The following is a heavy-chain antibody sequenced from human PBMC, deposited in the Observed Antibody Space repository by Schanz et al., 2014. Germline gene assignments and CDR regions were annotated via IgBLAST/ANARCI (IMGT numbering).Heavy chain of an antibody. CDR1: GFTFSSYG. D-gene: IGHD6-19*01. CDR3: AKDVRPVANTVHFYYMDV. V-gene: IGHV3-48*01. J-gene: IGHJ6*02. CDR2: ISGSSSTK. Sequence: VQLVESGGGVVQPGRSLRLSCAASGFTFSSYGMHWVRQAPGKGLEWVSYISGSSSTKYYADSVKGRFTISRDNGKKSMYLQMNSLRAEDTAVYYCAKDVRPVANTVHFYYMDVWGQGTTVTVSS.